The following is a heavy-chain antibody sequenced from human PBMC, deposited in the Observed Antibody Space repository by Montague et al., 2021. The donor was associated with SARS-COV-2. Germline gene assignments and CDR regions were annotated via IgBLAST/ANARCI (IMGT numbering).Heavy chain of an antibody. CDR1: GDSISYFY. CDR2: VSASGST. Sequence: SETLSLTCTVSGDSISYFYWSWIRQPAGKGLEWIGRVSASGSTNYNPSLNSRVTMSVDTSKKQFSLRLSPVTAADTAVYYCARDVVAVPGTFDYWGQGTLVTASS. V-gene: IGHV4-4*07. D-gene: IGHD6-13*01. CDR3: ARDVVAVPGTFDY. J-gene: IGHJ4*02.